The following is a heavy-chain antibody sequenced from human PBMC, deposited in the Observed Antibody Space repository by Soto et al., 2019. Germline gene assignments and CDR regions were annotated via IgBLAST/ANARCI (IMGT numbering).Heavy chain of an antibody. CDR3: ARIGVWSGYYIDY. Sequence: PSETLSLTCTVSGGSVSSGSYYWSWIRQPPGKGLEWIGYIYYSGSTNYNPSLKSRVTISVDTSKNQFSLKLSSVTAADTAVYYCARIGVWSGYYIDYWGQGTLVTVPQ. J-gene: IGHJ4*02. CDR2: IYYSGST. V-gene: IGHV4-61*01. D-gene: IGHD3-3*01. CDR1: GGSVSSGSYY.